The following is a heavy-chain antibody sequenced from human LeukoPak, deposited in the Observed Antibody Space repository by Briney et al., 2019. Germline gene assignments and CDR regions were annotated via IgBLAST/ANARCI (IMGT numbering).Heavy chain of an antibody. D-gene: IGHD3-22*01. CDR1: GFTFSDHH. J-gene: IGHJ4*02. Sequence: GGSLRLSCAASGFTFSDHHMDWVRQAPGKGLEWIGRSKNKDYAYSTVYAASVKGRFTFSRDDPKNSLYLQMNSLTAEDTAVYYCTRIFYYGTRGYYPDFWGQGTLVTVSS. CDR2: SKNKDYAYST. V-gene: IGHV3-72*01. CDR3: TRIFYYGTRGYYPDF.